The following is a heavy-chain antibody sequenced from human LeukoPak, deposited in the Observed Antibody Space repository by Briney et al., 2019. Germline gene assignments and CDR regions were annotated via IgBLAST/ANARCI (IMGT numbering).Heavy chain of an antibody. CDR2: INPKSGGT. J-gene: IGHJ4*02. CDR3: AREDSTGYSSLDY. D-gene: IGHD3-22*01. Sequence: RASVKVSCKASGNTFSGYYIHWVRQAPGQGLEWRGWINPKSGGTNYAQKFQGRVTMTRDTSISTAYMELRRLRSDDTAVYYCAREDSTGYSSLDYWGQGTLVTVSS. V-gene: IGHV1-2*02. CDR1: GNTFSGYY.